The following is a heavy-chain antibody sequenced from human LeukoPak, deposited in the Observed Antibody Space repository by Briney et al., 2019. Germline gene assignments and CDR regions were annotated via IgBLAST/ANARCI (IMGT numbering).Heavy chain of an antibody. D-gene: IGHD6-19*01. CDR2: IYYSGSP. CDR1: GGSISSNSYY. V-gene: IGHV4-39*01. CDR3: ARWRTARAGFDY. Sequence: PSETLSLTCTVSGGSISSNSYYWGWIRQPPGKGLEWIGSIYYSGSPYYNPSLKSRVTISVDTSKNQFSLKVISVTAADTAVYYCARWRTARAGFDYWGQGTLVTVSS. J-gene: IGHJ4*02.